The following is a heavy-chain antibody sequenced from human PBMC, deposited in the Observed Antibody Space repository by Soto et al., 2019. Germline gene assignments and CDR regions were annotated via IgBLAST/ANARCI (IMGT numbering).Heavy chain of an antibody. CDR3: AKAYYDHDAFDI. D-gene: IGHD3-22*01. V-gene: IGHV3-23*01. J-gene: IGHJ3*02. CDR1: GFTFSSYA. Sequence: VQLLESGGGLVQPGGSLRLSCAASGFTFSSYAMSWVRQAPGKGLEWVSTVSGSGSSTYYADSVKGRFTISRDNSKNTLYLQMNSLRAEDTAVFFCAKAYYDHDAFDIWGQGTMVTVSS. CDR2: VSGSGSST.